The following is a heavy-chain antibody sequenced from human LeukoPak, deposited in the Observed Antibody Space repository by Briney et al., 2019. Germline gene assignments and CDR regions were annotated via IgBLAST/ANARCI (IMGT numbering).Heavy chain of an antibody. CDR2: ISGGGGST. CDR1: GFIFSSFA. J-gene: IGHJ6*04. CDR3: AELGITMIGGV. D-gene: IGHD3-10*02. V-gene: IGHV3-23*01. Sequence: GGSLRLSCAASGFIFSSFAMNWVRQAPGKGLEWVSAISGGGGSTYYADSVKGRFTISRDNSKNTLYLQMNSLRAEDTAVYYCAELGITMIGGVWGKGTTVTISS.